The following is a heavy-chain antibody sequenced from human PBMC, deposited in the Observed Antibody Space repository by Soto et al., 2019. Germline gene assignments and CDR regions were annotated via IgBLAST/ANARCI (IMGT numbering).Heavy chain of an antibody. D-gene: IGHD6-19*01. J-gene: IGHJ3*01. CDR2: ISGSGDTT. V-gene: IGHV3-23*01. Sequence: EVQLLESGGGLVQPGGSLRRSCAASGFPFSTYAMSWVRQAPGKGLEWVSLISGSGDTTYYADSVKGRFTISRDNAKNTLYLQMNSLRAEDTAAYYCAKDMLQWLVVGHDAFDLWGQGTMVSVSS. CDR1: GFPFSTYA. CDR3: AKDMLQWLVVGHDAFDL.